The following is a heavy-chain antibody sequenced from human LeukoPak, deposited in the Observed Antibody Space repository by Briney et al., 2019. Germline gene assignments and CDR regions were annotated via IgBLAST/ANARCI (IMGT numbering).Heavy chain of an antibody. CDR2: TYNGGST. V-gene: IGHV4-61*01. CDR1: GVSVSSSIYH. Sequence: PSETLSLTCTVSGVSVSSSIYHWFRLRQPPGKGLEWIGFTYNGGSTYYNPSLKSRVTISVDMAKNQFSLKVMSVTAADTAVYYCVRGHGGYWGQGTLVTVSS. J-gene: IGHJ4*02. CDR3: VRGHGGY.